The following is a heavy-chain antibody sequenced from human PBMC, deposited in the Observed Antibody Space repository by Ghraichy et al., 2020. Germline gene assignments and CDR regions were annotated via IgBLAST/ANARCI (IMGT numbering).Heavy chain of an antibody. CDR3: ARESGKMTTITG. J-gene: IGHJ4*02. V-gene: IGHV4-59*01. D-gene: IGHD4-17*01. CDR2: IFYNGET. Sequence: SETLSLICSVSGGSINRYYWNWIRQPPGKGLEWIGSIFYNGETAYNPSLESRVTISLDTSKDQFSLSLRSMTPADTAVYFCARESGKMTTITGWGQGILVTVSS. CDR1: GGSINRYY.